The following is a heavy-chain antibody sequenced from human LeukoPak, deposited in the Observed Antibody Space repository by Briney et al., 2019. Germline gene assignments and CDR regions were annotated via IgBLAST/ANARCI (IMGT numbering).Heavy chain of an antibody. D-gene: IGHD3-16*01. J-gene: IGHJ4*02. CDR2: IYYSGST. CDR1: GGSLSSGDYY. Sequence: SQTLSLTCTVSGGSLSSGDYYWSWIRQPPGKGLEWIGYIYYSGSTYYNPSLKSRVTISVDTSKNQFSLKLSSVTAADTAVYYCARNHFIMSYFDYWGQGTLVTVSS. V-gene: IGHV4-30-4*01. CDR3: ARNHFIMSYFDY.